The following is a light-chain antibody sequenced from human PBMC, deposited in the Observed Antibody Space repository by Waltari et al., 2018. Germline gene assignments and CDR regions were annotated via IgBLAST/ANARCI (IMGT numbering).Light chain of an antibody. Sequence: QMAQSPSTLSASVGDTVTISCRASQVISSWVAWYQHTPGKAPKLLIYRASTLVTGVPSRFSGSGSSTHFTLTISSLQPDDAATYFCQQYDSYSLLSFGGGTTVELK. CDR3: QQYDSYSLLS. CDR1: QVISSW. CDR2: RAS. J-gene: IGKJ4*01. V-gene: IGKV1-5*03.